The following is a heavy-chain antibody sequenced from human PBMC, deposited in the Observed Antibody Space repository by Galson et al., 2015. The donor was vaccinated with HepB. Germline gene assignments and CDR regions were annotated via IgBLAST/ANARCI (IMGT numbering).Heavy chain of an antibody. Sequence: SLRLSCAASGFTVSSNYMSWVRQAPGKGLEWVSVLYSGGSTYYADSVKGRFTISRHNSKNTLYLQMNSLRAEDTARYYCARDPGTVMDVWGQGTTVTVSS. CDR2: LYSGGST. J-gene: IGHJ6*02. CDR3: ARDPGTVMDV. D-gene: IGHD3-10*01. V-gene: IGHV3-53*04. CDR1: GFTVSSNY.